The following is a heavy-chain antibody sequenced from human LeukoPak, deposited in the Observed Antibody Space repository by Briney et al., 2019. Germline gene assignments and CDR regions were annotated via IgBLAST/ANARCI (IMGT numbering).Heavy chain of an antibody. Sequence: TGGSLRLSCAASGFTFSTYSMNWVRQAPGKGLEWVSYISSGSSALYYADSVKGRFTISRDNAKNSLYLQMNSLRAEDTAVYYCAKDRGSGSPDTFDYWGQGTLVTVSS. CDR1: GFTFSTYS. V-gene: IGHV3-48*01. J-gene: IGHJ4*02. CDR3: AKDRGSGSPDTFDY. D-gene: IGHD1-26*01. CDR2: ISSGSSAL.